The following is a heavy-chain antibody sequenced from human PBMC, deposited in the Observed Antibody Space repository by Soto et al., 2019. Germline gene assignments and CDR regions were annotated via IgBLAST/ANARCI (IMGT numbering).Heavy chain of an antibody. CDR2: MNPNSGNT. D-gene: IGHD6-13*01. J-gene: IGHJ3*02. Sequence: ASVKVSCKASGYTFTSYDINWVRQATGQGLEWMGWMNPNSGNTGYAQKFQGRVTMTRNTSISTAYMELSSLRSEDTAVYYCASEGSSWYRDAFDIWGQGTMVTVSS. CDR1: GYTFTSYD. V-gene: IGHV1-8*01. CDR3: ASEGSSWYRDAFDI.